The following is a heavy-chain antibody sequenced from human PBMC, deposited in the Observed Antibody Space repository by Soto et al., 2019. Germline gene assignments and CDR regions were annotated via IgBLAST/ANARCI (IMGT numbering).Heavy chain of an antibody. V-gene: IGHV1-18*01. CDR3: ARDHGTPRSPNNWFDP. CDR2: ISAYNGNT. Sequence: ASVNVSCKASGYTFTSYGISWVRQAPGQGLEWMGWISAYNGNTNYAQKLQGRVTMTTDTSTSTAYMELRSLRSDDTAVYYCARDHGTPRSPNNWFDPWGQGTLVTVSS. CDR1: GYTFTSYG. J-gene: IGHJ5*02. D-gene: IGHD6-6*01.